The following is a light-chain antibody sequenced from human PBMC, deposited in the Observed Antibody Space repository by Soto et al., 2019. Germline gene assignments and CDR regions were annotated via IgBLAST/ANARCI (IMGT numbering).Light chain of an antibody. J-gene: IGLJ1*01. Sequence: QSALTQPASVSGSPGQSITISCTGTSNDVGGYNYVSWYQQYPGKAPKLMIYDVSNRPSGVSNRFSDSKSGNTASLTISRLQAEDEADYYCSSYTSSSYTSSSTLYVFGTGTKLTVL. CDR2: DVS. V-gene: IGLV2-14*01. CDR3: SSYTSSSYTSSSTLYV. CDR1: SNDVGGYNY.